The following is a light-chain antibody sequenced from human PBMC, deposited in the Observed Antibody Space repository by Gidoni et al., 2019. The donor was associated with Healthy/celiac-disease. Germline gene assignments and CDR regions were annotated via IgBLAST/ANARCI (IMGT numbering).Light chain of an antibody. V-gene: IGLV2-14*01. CDR3: SSYTSSSTWV. J-gene: IGLJ3*02. Sequence: QSALTQPASVSGYPGKSITISCTGTSSDVGGYNYVSCYQQPPGKAPKLMIYEVSNRPSGVSNRFSGSKSGNTASLTISGLQADDDADYYCSSYTSSSTWVFGGGTKLTVL. CDR1: SSDVGGYNY. CDR2: EVS.